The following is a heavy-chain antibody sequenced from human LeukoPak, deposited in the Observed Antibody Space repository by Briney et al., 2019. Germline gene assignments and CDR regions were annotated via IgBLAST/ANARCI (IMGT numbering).Heavy chain of an antibody. V-gene: IGHV1-69*13. CDR3: ARVPGPFLPRHFYYYYMDV. J-gene: IGHJ6*03. CDR2: IVPVFGTA. D-gene: IGHD2-21*01. CDR1: GVSFSRYA. Sequence: SVKVSCKASGVSFSRYAFTWVRQAPGQGLEWLGGIVPVFGTANYAQKFQGRVTITADEGTSTAYMELSSLTSEDTAVYYCARVPGPFLPRHFYYYYMDVWGRGTTLSLFS.